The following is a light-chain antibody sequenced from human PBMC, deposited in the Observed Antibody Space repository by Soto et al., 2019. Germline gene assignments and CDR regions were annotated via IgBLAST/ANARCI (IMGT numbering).Light chain of an antibody. CDR2: VAS. Sequence: EIMLTQSPGTLSLSPGERATLSCRASQSVSSSFLAWYQQKPGQAPRLLIYVASSRATGIPDRFSGSGSGTDFTLTISRLEPEDFAMYLCQHYGTSLWTFGQGTKVDIK. V-gene: IGKV3-20*01. CDR3: QHYGTSLWT. CDR1: QSVSSSF. J-gene: IGKJ1*01.